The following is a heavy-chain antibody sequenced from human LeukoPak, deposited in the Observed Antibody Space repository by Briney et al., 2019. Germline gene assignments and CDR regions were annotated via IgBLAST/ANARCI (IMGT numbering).Heavy chain of an antibody. V-gene: IGHV4-31*03. J-gene: IGHJ4*02. CDR1: GGSISSSSAY. CDR2: IYYGGNA. D-gene: IGHD2-21*01. CDR3: ASGGALIATLAY. Sequence: SETLSLTCTVSGGSISSSSAYWGWIRQPPGKGLEWIGYIYYGGNAYYNPSLKSRVTISLDTSQNKFSLSLSSVTAADTAVYYCASGGALIATLAYWGQGTLVTVSS.